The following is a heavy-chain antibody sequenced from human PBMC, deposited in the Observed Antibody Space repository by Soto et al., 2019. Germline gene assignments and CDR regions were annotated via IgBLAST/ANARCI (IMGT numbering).Heavy chain of an antibody. J-gene: IGHJ4*02. CDR1: GYTFTSYA. D-gene: IGHD3-22*01. CDR3: ASPYYYDCSGYLGRAGFDY. CDR2: INAGNGNT. V-gene: IGHV1-3*01. Sequence: ASVKVSCKASGYTFTSYAMHWVRQAPGQRLEWMGWINAGNGNTKYSQKFQGRVTITRDTSASTAYMELSSLRSEDTAVYYCASPYYYDCSGYLGRAGFDYLGQGTLVTVSS.